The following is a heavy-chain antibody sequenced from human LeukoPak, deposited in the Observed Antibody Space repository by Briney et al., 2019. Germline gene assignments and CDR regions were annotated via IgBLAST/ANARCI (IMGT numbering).Heavy chain of an antibody. J-gene: IGHJ4*02. Sequence: SETLSLTCAVYGGSFSGCYWSWIRQPPGKGLEWIGEINHSGSTNYNPSLKSRVTISVDTSKNQFSLKLSSVTAADTAVYYCARGKSYCSGGSCYETMIDYWGQGTLVTVSS. CDR3: ARGKSYCSGGSCYETMIDY. CDR1: GGSFSGCY. D-gene: IGHD2-15*01. CDR2: INHSGST. V-gene: IGHV4-34*01.